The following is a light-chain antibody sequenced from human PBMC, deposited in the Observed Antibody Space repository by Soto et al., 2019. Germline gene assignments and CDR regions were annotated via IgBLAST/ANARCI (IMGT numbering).Light chain of an antibody. CDR2: AAS. CDR1: QDISNY. J-gene: IGKJ3*01. CDR3: LPSYTFPFT. V-gene: IGKV1-39*01. Sequence: DIQMTQSPFSLSASVGDTVTLTCRASQDISNYLNWLQQKPGKAPKLLIYAASTLQTGVPSRFSGSESGTDFTLTISSLQPEDFAIYFCLPSYTFPFTFGPGTRVEIK.